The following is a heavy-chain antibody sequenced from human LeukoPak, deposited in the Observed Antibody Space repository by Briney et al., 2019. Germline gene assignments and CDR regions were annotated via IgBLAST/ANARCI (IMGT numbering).Heavy chain of an antibody. CDR3: AKDPGASVSGFYMDV. D-gene: IGHD2-8*02. V-gene: IGHV3-30*02. CDR2: IWSDGNNR. J-gene: IGHJ6*03. Sequence: GGSLRLSCAASGFTFRNYGMHWVRQATGKGLEWVSFIWSDGNNRFYADSVKGRFTISRDNSKNMLYLQMETLRAEETALYYCAKDPGASVSGFYMDVWGKGNTVIVSS. CDR1: GFTFRNYG.